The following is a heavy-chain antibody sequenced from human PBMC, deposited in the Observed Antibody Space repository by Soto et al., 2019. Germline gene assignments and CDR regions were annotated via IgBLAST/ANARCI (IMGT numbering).Heavy chain of an antibody. CDR3: AISSGYADWFDP. V-gene: IGHV4-31*03. J-gene: IGHJ5*02. D-gene: IGHD3-22*01. CDR1: GGSISSGGYY. CDR2: IYYSGST. Sequence: QVQLQESGPGLVKPSQTLSLTCTVSGGSISSGGYYWSWIRQHPGKGLEWIGYIYYSGSTYYNPSLTTRVTISVDTSKNQFSLKLRSVTAADTAVYYCAISSGYADWFDPWGQGTLVTVSS.